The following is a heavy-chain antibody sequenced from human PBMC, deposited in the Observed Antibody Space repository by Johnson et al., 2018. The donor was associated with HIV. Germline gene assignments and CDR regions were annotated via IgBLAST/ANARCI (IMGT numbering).Heavy chain of an antibody. CDR2: IRYDGSNN. CDR1: GFTFSSYA. Sequence: QVQLVESGGGVVQPGRSLRLSCAASGFTFSSYAMHWVRQAPGKGLEWVAFIRYDGSNNYYADSVKGRFTISRDNSKNTLYLQMDSLRAEDTAVYYCARENYDYVWESYRKGGAFDIWGQGTMVTVSS. V-gene: IGHV3-30*02. J-gene: IGHJ3*02. CDR3: ARENYDYVWESYRKGGAFDI. D-gene: IGHD3-16*02.